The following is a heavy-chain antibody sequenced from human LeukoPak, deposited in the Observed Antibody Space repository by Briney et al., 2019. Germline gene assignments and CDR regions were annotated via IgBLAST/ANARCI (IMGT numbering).Heavy chain of an antibody. V-gene: IGHV4-4*07. CDR2: IYTSGRT. CDR1: GGSISSYY. CDR3: AGYDFWSGSDY. D-gene: IGHD3-3*01. J-gene: IGHJ4*02. Sequence: SETLSLTCTVSGGSISSYYWSWIRQPAGKGMEWIGRIYTSGRTNYNPSLKSRVTMSVDTSKNQFSLKLSSVTAADTAVYYCAGYDFWSGSDYWGQGTLVTVSS.